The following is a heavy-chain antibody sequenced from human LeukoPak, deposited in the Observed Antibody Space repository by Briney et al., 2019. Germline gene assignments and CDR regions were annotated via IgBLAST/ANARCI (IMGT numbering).Heavy chain of an antibody. D-gene: IGHD6-19*01. CDR3: ARDGYSSGWYPGRAFDI. V-gene: IGHV3-23*01. CDR2: ITGSGAVT. J-gene: IGHJ3*02. CDR1: GFAFSSYA. Sequence: GGSLRLSCAASGFAFSSYAMTWVRQAPGKGLEWVSCITGSGAVTLYADSVKGRFTISRDNSKNTLYLQMNSLRAEDTAVYYCARDGYSSGWYPGRAFDIWGQGTMVTVSS.